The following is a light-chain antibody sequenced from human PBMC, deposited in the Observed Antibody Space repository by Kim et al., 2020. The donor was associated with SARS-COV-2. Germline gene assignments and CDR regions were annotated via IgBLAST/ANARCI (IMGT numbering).Light chain of an antibody. CDR3: QQYNSYSPLT. Sequence: SGGDRVTITCRASQSISSWLAWYQQKPGKAPKHLIYKASSLESGVPSRFSGSGSGTEFTLTISSLQPDDFATYYCQQYNSYSPLTFGGGTKVDIK. CDR1: QSISSW. V-gene: IGKV1-5*03. J-gene: IGKJ4*01. CDR2: KAS.